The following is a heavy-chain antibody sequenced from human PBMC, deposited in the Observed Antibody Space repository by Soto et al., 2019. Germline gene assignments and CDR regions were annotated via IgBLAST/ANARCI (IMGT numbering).Heavy chain of an antibody. CDR2: IYTSGST. Sequence: SETLSLTCTVSGGSISSYYWSWIRQPAGRGLEWIGRIYTSGSTNYNPSLKSRVTMSVDTSKNQFSLKLSSVTAADTAVYYCARACSSNSCYDVFDYWGQGTMVTVYS. CDR3: ARACSSNSCYDVFDY. V-gene: IGHV4-4*07. D-gene: IGHD2-2*01. J-gene: IGHJ4*02. CDR1: GGSISSYY.